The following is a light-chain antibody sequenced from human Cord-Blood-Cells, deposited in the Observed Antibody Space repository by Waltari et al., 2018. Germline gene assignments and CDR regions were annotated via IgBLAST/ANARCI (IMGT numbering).Light chain of an antibody. CDR2: GNS. V-gene: IGLV1-40*01. CDR3: QSYDSSLSGVV. Sequence: QSVLTQPPSVSGAPGQRVTISCTGRSSNIGAGSDVHWYQQLPGTAPKPLIYGNSNRPSGVPDRFSGAKSGPSASLASTGLQAEDEADYYCQSYDSSLSGVVFGGGTKLTVL. CDR1: SSNIGAGSD. J-gene: IGLJ2*01.